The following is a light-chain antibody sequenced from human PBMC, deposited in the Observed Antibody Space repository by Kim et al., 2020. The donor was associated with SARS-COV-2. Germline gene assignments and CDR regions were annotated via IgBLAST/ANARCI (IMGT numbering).Light chain of an antibody. V-gene: IGKV3-15*01. J-gene: IGKJ4*01. CDR3: KQYNNWPLT. CDR1: LNVNSN. CDR2: GAS. Sequence: EIVMTQSPATLSVSPGERATLSCRASLNVNSNLAWYQQKPGQVPRLLIYGASTRATGIPARCSGSGSGTEFTLTISSLQSEDFAVYYCKQYNNWPLTFGGGNKVDIK.